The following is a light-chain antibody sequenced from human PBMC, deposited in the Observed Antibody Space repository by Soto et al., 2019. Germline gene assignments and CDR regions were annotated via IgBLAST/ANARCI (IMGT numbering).Light chain of an antibody. CDR3: SSYAGSNNLL. V-gene: IGLV2-8*01. Sequence: QSALTQPPSASGSPGQSVTISCTGTSSDVGGYNYVSWYQQHPGKAPKLMIYEVSKRPSGVPDRFSGSKSGNTASPTVSGLQAEDEAEYYCSSYAGSNNLLFGGGTKLTVL. J-gene: IGLJ2*01. CDR2: EVS. CDR1: SSDVGGYNY.